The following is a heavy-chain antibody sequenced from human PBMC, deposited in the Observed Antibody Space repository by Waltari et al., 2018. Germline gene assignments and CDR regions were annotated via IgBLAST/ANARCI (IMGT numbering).Heavy chain of an antibody. Sequence: EVHLVQSGAEVKKPGESLRISCRATGYRFSDTWIGWVPQMAGKGLEWRGTIYPSDSETRYSPSFQGQVTTSFYKSITTADRQWSSLKTSDTAMYYCVRRGDGYSYVDFWGQGTLVTVSS. CDR3: VRRGDGYSYVDF. D-gene: IGHD5-18*01. CDR2: IYPSDSET. J-gene: IGHJ4*02. V-gene: IGHV5-51*01. CDR1: GYRFSDTW.